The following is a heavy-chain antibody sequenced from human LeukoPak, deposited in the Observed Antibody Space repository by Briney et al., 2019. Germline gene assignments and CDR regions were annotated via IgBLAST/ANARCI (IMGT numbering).Heavy chain of an antibody. V-gene: IGHV3-7*01. J-gene: IGHJ4*02. Sequence: GGSLGLSCAASGFTFSSYWMSWVRQAPGKRLEWVANIKQDGSEQYYVDSVKGRFTISRDNAKNSLYLQMNSLRAEDTAVYYCARRALTMARGARPYYFDYWGQGTLVTVSS. D-gene: IGHD3-10*01. CDR2: IKQDGSEQ. CDR1: GFTFSSYW. CDR3: ARRALTMARGARPYYFDY.